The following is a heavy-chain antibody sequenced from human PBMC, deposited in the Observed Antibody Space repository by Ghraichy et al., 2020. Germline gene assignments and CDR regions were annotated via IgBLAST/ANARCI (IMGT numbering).Heavy chain of an antibody. CDR3: ARALRGRDSGNFYFDS. V-gene: IGHV4-34*01. Sequence: SQTLSLTCAVYAGTFTDYYWSWIRQSAGEGLEWIGEIHHSGSANYNPSFWSRVTLSVDASKNQISLEIYSVTAADTAVYYCARALRGRDSGNFYFDSWGQGNLVTVSS. CDR1: AGTFTDYY. D-gene: IGHD3-10*01. J-gene: IGHJ4*02. CDR2: IHHSGSA.